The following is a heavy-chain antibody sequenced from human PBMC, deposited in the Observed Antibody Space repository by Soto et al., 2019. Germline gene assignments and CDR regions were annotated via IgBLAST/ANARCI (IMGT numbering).Heavy chain of an antibody. V-gene: IGHV1-18*01. CDR2: ISAHNGNT. CDR1: GYTFTSYG. J-gene: IGHJ4*02. D-gene: IGHD1-1*01. CDR3: ARGRYGDY. Sequence: QVHLVQSGAEVKKPGASVKVSCKASGYTFTSYGITWVRQAPGQGLEWMGWISAHNGNTDYAQKLQGRVIVTRDTSPSTAYMELRSLRSDDTAVYSCARGRYGDYWGQGALVTVSS.